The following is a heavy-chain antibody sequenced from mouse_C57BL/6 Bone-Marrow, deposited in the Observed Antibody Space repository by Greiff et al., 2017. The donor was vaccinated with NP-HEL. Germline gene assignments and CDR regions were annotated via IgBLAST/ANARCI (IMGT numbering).Heavy chain of an antibody. CDR2: IHPSDSDT. Sequence: QVQLQQPGAELVKPGASVKVSCKASGYTFTSYWMHWVKQRPGQGLEWIGRIHPSDSDTNYNQQFKGKATLTVDKSSSTAYMQRSSLTSEDSAVYYCAMWGGYDEGGAMDYWGQGTSVTVSS. D-gene: IGHD2-2*01. V-gene: IGHV1-74*01. CDR1: GYTFTSYW. J-gene: IGHJ4*01. CDR3: AMWGGYDEGGAMDY.